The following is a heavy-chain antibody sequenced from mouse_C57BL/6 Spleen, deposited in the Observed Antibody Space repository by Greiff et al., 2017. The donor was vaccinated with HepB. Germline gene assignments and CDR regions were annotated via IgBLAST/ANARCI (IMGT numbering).Heavy chain of an antibody. V-gene: IGHV1-42*01. Sequence: EVQGVESGPELVKPGASVKISCKASGYSFTGYYMNWVKQSPEKSLEWIGEINPSTGGTTYNQKFKAKATLTVDKSSSTAYMQLKSLTSEDSAVYYCAGYGFAYWGQGTLVTVSA. CDR1: GYSFTGYY. D-gene: IGHD2-2*01. CDR2: INPSTGGT. J-gene: IGHJ3*01. CDR3: AGYGFAY.